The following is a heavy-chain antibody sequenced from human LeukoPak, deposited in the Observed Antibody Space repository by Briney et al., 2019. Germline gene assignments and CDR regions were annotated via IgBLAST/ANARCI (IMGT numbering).Heavy chain of an antibody. CDR1: GGSISSSGYY. J-gene: IGHJ4*02. Sequence: SETLSLTCTVSGGSISSSGYYWTWIRQHPGKGLEWIGHISYSENTYYNPSLKSRSTISVDTSKNQFSLNLSSVTAADTAVYYCARAWGSFPVIFFDYWGQGILVTVSS. CDR3: ARAWGSFPVIFFDY. CDR2: ISYSENT. D-gene: IGHD6-6*01. V-gene: IGHV4-31*03.